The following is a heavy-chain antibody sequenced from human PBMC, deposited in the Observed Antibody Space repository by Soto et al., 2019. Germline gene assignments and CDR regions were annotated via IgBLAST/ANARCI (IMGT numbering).Heavy chain of an antibody. CDR1: GYIFVNYG. CDR3: AMVADYVSPTPQDG. J-gene: IGHJ6*02. CDR2: ISPYRGNT. V-gene: IGHV1-18*01. Sequence: QVQLVQSGDEVRKPGSSVKVSCKASGYIFVNYGIAWVRQAPGQGLEWMGWISPYRGNTHYATKVQGRLTMTTDTSTSTAYMDMGSLTSDDTAVYYCAMVADYVSPTPQDGWGQGTTGTDSS. D-gene: IGHD3-16*01.